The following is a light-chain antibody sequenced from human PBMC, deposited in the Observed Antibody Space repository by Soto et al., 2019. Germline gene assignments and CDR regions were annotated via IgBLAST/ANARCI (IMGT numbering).Light chain of an antibody. J-gene: IGKJ3*01. CDR3: QQRSNWRSFT. CDR1: QSVSNY. V-gene: IGKV3-11*01. CDR2: DAS. Sequence: EIVLTQSPATLSLSPGERATLSCRASQSVSNYLAWYQQKPGQAPRLLIYDASNRATDIPARFSGSGSGTDFTLTISSLEPDDFAIYYCQQRSNWRSFTFGPRTKVDIK.